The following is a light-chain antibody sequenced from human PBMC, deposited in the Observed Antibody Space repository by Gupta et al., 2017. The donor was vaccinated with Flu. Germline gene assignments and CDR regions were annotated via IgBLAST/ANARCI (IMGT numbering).Light chain of an antibody. CDR3: QQYYGNPQT. V-gene: IGKV4-1*01. CDR1: QNDFYNSTKKNY. J-gene: IGKJ2*01. Sequence: GERATISCRSSQNDFYNSTKKNYLAWYQQKPGQPPRLLIYWASTRASGVPDRFSGSGSGTDFTLTISSLQAEDVAVYYCQQYYGNPQTFGQGTKLEIK. CDR2: WAS.